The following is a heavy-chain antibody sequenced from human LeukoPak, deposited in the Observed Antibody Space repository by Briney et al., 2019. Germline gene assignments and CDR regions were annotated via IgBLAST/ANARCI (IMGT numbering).Heavy chain of an antibody. CDR2: IYYSGST. D-gene: IGHD6-13*01. Sequence: ETXSLXCXVYGGSFSGYYWSWIRQPPGKGLEWIGYIYYSGSTNYNPSLKSRVTISVDTSKNQFSLKLSSVTAADTAVYYCARDGAAGCNWFDPWGQGTLVTVSS. CDR3: ARDGAAGCNWFDP. J-gene: IGHJ5*02. CDR1: GGSFSGYY. V-gene: IGHV4-59*01.